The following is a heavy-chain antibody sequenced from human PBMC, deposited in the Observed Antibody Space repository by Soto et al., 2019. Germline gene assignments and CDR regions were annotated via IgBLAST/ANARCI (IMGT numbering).Heavy chain of an antibody. CDR1: GFSLSSTRVA. CDR2: IYWDDDK. CDR3: AHSTAAYYDFWSGYYRGPYYYGMDV. Sequence: SGPTLVNPAQTLTLTCTFSGFSLSSTRVAVGWIRQPPGKALEWLALIYWDDDKRYSPFLKSRLTITKDTSKNQVVLTMTNMDPVDTATYYCAHSTAAYYDFWSGYYRGPYYYGMDVWGQGTTVTVSS. V-gene: IGHV2-5*02. J-gene: IGHJ6*02. D-gene: IGHD3-3*01.